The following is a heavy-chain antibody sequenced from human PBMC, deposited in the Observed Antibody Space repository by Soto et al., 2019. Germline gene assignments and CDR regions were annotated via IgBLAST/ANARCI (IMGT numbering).Heavy chain of an antibody. D-gene: IGHD1-26*01. Sequence: SETLSLTCAVYGGSFSGYYWSWIRQPPGKGLEWIGEINHSGSTNYNPSLKSRVTISVDTSKNQFSLKLSSVTAADTAVYYCARVREPLTGGPWFDPWGQGNLVTVSS. V-gene: IGHV4-34*01. CDR1: GGSFSGYY. J-gene: IGHJ5*02. CDR2: INHSGST. CDR3: ARVREPLTGGPWFDP.